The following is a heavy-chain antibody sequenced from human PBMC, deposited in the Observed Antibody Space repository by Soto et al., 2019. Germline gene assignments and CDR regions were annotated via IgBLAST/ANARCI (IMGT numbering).Heavy chain of an antibody. V-gene: IGHV3-53*01. D-gene: IGHD5-12*01. J-gene: IGHJ4*02. Sequence: GGSLRLSCAASGFTVSSNYMSWVRQAPGKGLEWVSVIYSGGSTYYADSVKGLFTISRDNSKNTLYLQMNSLRAEDTAVYYCARGSALATYYFDYWGQGTLVTVSS. CDR3: ARGSALATYYFDY. CDR2: IYSGGST. CDR1: GFTVSSNY.